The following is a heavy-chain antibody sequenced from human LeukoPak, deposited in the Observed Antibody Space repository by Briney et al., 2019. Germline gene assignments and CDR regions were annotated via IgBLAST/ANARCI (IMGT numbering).Heavy chain of an antibody. CDR2: FSGSGGST. J-gene: IGHJ4*02. CDR1: GFTFSSYA. CDR3: AKDYYGDYDPGGPFDY. Sequence: GGSLRLSCAASGFTFSSYAMSWVRQAPGKGVECISGFSGSGGSTYYADSVKCRFTISRDNSKNTLYLQMNSLRAEDTAVYYCAKDYYGDYDPGGPFDYWGQGTLITVSS. V-gene: IGHV3-23*01. D-gene: IGHD4-17*01.